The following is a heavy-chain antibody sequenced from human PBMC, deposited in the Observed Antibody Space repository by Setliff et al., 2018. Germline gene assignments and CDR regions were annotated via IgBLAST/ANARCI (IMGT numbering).Heavy chain of an antibody. CDR2: FDHSGTT. D-gene: IGHD1-26*01. V-gene: IGHV4-34*01. CDR1: GESFSNNY. CDR3: ARDNTILGATDY. Sequence: SETLSLTCSVYGESFSNNYWSWVRQPPEERLEWIAEFDHSGTTKYNPSLMGRVTISVDTSKNHFSLNLTSVTAADTAVYFCARDNTILGATDYWGQGTLVTVSS. J-gene: IGHJ4*02.